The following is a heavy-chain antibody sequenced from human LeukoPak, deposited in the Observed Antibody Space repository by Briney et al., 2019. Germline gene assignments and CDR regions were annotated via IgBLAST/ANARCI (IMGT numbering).Heavy chain of an antibody. CDR3: ARDRTALVPDYMDV. V-gene: IGHV3-48*04. Sequence: GGSLRLSCAASGFIFSNYNMNWVRQTPGKGLEWLSYISSSSGTIYYADSVKGRFTISRDNAKNTLFLQINSLRAEDTAVYYCARDRTALVPDYMDVWGNGTTVTVSS. J-gene: IGHJ6*03. CDR2: ISSSSGTI. CDR1: GFIFSNYN. D-gene: IGHD5-18*01.